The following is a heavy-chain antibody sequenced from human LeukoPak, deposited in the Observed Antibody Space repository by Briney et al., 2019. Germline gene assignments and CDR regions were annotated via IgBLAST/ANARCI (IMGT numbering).Heavy chain of an antibody. V-gene: IGHV1-46*01. D-gene: IGHD1-26*01. J-gene: IGHJ5*02. CDR3: ARDNSVGDYAWWFDP. CDR2: ISPRGGST. CDR1: GYTLTGYY. Sequence: ASVKVSCKASGYTLTGYYMHWVRQAPGQGLEWLGLISPRGGSTWYAQRFQGRVTMTRDMSTSTDYMELSSLRSEDTAVYYCARDNSVGDYAWWFDPWGQGTLVTVSS.